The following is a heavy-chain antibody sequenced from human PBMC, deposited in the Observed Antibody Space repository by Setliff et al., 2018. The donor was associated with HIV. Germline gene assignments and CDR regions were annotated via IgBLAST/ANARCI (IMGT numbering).Heavy chain of an antibody. CDR2: IYYNGWT. Sequence: SETLSLTCTVSGGSISGFYWNWIRQSAGKGLQWIGRIYYNGWTDYNPSLKSRLTMSVDTSNNLFSLRLTSVTAADAAVYYCARSIYGSRSYPLDSWGQGTRVTVSS. J-gene: IGHJ5*01. V-gene: IGHV4-4*07. CDR1: GGSISGFY. D-gene: IGHD3-10*01. CDR3: ARSIYGSRSYPLDS.